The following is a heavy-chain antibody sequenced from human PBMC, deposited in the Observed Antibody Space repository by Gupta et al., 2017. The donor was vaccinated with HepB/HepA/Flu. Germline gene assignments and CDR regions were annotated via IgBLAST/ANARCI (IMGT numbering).Heavy chain of an antibody. V-gene: IGHV3-7*01. D-gene: IGHD6-6*01. J-gene: IGHJ4*02. Sequence: EVQLVESGGGLVQPGGSLRLSCAASGFTFSRYWMSWVRQAPGKGLEWVGNIKEDGSDKNYVDSVKGRFTFSRDNAKISLYLQINSLRAEDTAVFYCARERLGGHVVLEYWGQGTLVTVSS. CDR2: IKEDGSDK. CDR3: ARERLGGHVVLEY. CDR1: GFTFSRYW.